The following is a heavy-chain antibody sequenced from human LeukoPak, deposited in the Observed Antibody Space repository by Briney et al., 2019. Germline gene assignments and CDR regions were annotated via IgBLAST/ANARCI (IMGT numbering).Heavy chain of an antibody. CDR1: GGTFSSYA. V-gene: IGHV1-69*13. CDR3: ARDINGSGIV. Sequence: GASVTVSCKASGGTFSSYAISWVRQAPGQGLEWMGGIIPILGTANYAQKFQGRVTITADESTSTAYMGLSSLRSEDTAVYYCARDINGSGIVWGQGTLVTVSS. CDR2: IIPILGTA. J-gene: IGHJ4*02. D-gene: IGHD3-10*01.